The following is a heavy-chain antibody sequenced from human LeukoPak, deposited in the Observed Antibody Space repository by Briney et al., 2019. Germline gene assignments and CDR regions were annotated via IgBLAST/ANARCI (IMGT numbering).Heavy chain of an antibody. J-gene: IGHJ4*02. D-gene: IGHD1-26*01. CDR3: AKGLMGATPYYFDY. Sequence: GGSLRLSCAASGFTFSSYWMHWVRPAPGKGLVRVSRINTDGSSTTYADSVKGRFTISRDNAKNTLYLQMNSLRADDTAVYYCAKGLMGATPYYFDYWGQGTLVTVSS. V-gene: IGHV3-74*01. CDR2: INTDGSST. CDR1: GFTFSSYW.